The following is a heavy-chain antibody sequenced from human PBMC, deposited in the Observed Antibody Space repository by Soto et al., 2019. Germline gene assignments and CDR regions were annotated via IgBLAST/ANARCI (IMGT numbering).Heavy chain of an antibody. CDR2: IYYSGST. D-gene: IGHD6-13*01. J-gene: IGHJ5*02. CDR1: GGSMRSSRYY. Sequence: SETLSLTCAVSGGSMRSSRYYWGWIRQPPGKGLEWIGSIYYSGSTYYNPSLKSRVTISVDTSKDQFSLKLSSVTAADTAVYYCASRYSSSWYFWEARFDPWGQGTLVTVSS. CDR3: ASRYSSSWYFWEARFDP. V-gene: IGHV4-39*01.